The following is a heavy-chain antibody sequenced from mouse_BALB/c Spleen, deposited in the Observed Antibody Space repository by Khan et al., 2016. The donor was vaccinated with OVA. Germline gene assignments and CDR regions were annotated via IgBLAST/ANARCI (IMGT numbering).Heavy chain of an antibody. J-gene: IGHJ2*01. CDR1: GYTFINYW. Sequence: VKLLESGAELAKPGASVKMSCTASGYTFINYWILWVKQRPGQGLEWIGYINPSTGYTEYNQNFKDKATLTADKSSSTAYLQLSSLTSEDSAVYYCARRGRRWDFDYWGQGTTLTVSS. CDR3: ARRGRRWDFDY. V-gene: IGHV1-7*01. CDR2: INPSTGYT. D-gene: IGHD1-1*01.